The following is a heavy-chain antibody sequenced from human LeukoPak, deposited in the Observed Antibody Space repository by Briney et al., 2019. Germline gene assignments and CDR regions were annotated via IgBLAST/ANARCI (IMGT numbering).Heavy chain of an antibody. CDR3: VKDKTSRGSGSYWSYGMDV. Sequence: GGSLRLSCAAFEFNFEDYTMHWVRQPPGKGLEWVSLVTWDGSTTYYAGSVKGRFTISRDNSENSLHLQMNSLRSEDTAVYYCVKDKTSRGSGSYWSYGMDVWGQGTTVTVSS. CDR2: VTWDGSTT. D-gene: IGHD3-10*01. V-gene: IGHV3-43*01. J-gene: IGHJ6*02. CDR1: EFNFEDYT.